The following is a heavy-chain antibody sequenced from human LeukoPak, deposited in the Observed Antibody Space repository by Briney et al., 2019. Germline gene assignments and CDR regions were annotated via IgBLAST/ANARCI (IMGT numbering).Heavy chain of an antibody. D-gene: IGHD3-10*02. CDR1: GFTFSNYE. V-gene: IGHV3-48*03. Sequence: GGSLRLSCAASGFTFSNYEMNWVRQAPGKGLEWISYIRNSDPTIYYADSVKGRFTISRDNAKNSLYLQMNSLRAEDTAVYYCAELGITMIGGVWGKGTTVTISS. J-gene: IGHJ6*04. CDR2: IRNSDPTI. CDR3: AELGITMIGGV.